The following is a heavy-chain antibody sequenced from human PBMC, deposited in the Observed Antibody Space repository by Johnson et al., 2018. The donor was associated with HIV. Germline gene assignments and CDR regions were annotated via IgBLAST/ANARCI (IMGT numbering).Heavy chain of an antibody. V-gene: IGHV3-23*04. CDR3: AKDEQWLNDAFDI. Sequence: VQLVESGGGLVQPGGSLRLSCAASAFTFSSYAMSWVRQAPGKGLEWVSIITGSGGSTYYADSVQGRFTISRDNSENTLYLQMNSLRAEDTAVYYCAKDEQWLNDAFDIWGQGTMVTVSS. J-gene: IGHJ3*02. CDR1: AFTFSSYA. D-gene: IGHD6-19*01. CDR2: ITGSGGST.